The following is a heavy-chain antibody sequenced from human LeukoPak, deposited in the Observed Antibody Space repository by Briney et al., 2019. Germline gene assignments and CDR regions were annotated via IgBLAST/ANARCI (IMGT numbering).Heavy chain of an antibody. D-gene: IGHD1-26*01. CDR3: ARGPRVGAAGFVSYHYIDV. CDR1: GFTFSSYW. CDR2: IKQDGSEK. J-gene: IGHJ6*03. V-gene: IGHV3-7*01. Sequence: QTGGSLRLSCAASGFTFSSYWMSWVRQAPGKGLEWVANIKQDGSEKYYVDSVKGRFTISRDNAKNSLYLQMNSLRAEDTALYYCARGPRVGAAGFVSYHYIDVWGKGTTVTVSS.